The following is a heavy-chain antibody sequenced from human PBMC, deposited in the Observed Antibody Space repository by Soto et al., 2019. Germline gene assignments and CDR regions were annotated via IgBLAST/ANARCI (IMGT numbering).Heavy chain of an antibody. V-gene: IGHV4-59*08. CDR1: GGCISSYY. CDR3: ARGRQGWLGAFDI. J-gene: IGHJ3*02. Sequence: PSETLSLTCTVSGGCISSYYWSWIRQPPGKGLEWIGYIYYSGSTNYNPSLKSRVTISVDTSKNQFSLKLSSVTAADTAVYYCARGRQGWLGAFDIWGQGTMVTVSS. CDR2: IYYSGST. D-gene: IGHD3-10*01.